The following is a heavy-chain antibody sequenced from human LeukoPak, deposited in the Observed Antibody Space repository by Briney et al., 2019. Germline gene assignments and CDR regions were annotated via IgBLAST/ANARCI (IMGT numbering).Heavy chain of an antibody. J-gene: IGHJ4*02. CDR2: ISGSGVTT. CDR3: AKSPGQIQLDYFDY. V-gene: IGHV3-23*01. CDR1: GFTFNNHA. Sequence: GGSLRLSCAASGFTFNNHAMSWVRQATGMGLEWVSTISGSGVTTYYADSVRGRFTISRDNSKTTLYMQLNSLRPEDMAIYYCAKSPGQIQLDYFDYWGQGTLVTLSS. D-gene: IGHD1-1*01.